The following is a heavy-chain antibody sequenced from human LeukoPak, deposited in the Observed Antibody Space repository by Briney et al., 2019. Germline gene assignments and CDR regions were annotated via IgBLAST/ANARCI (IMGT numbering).Heavy chain of an antibody. Sequence: SSETLSLTCTVSGDSISSGFYYWGWIRQPPGKGLEWIGSIYYGGLTYYNPSLKSRLTISVDTSKNQFSLNLTSVTAADTAVYYCAHSYCGADCYWSAWGQGTLVTASS. V-gene: IGHV4-39*01. CDR1: GDSISSGFYY. J-gene: IGHJ5*02. D-gene: IGHD2-21*02. CDR3: AHSYCGADCYWSA. CDR2: IYYGGLT.